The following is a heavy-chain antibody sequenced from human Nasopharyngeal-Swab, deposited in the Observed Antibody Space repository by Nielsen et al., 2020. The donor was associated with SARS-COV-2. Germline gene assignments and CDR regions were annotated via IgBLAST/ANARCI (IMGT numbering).Heavy chain of an antibody. D-gene: IGHD2-8*02. CDR2: VSGDGVTT. J-gene: IGHJ4*02. Sequence: GGSLRLSCVGSGFIFGSSWMNWVRQAPGKGLEYFSAVSGDGVTTHYADSLKGRFTISRDNSKNTVYLQLGSLTAEDMAVYFCARGTPGIPGVDYWGQGTLVTVSS. CDR3: ARGTPGIPGVDY. V-gene: IGHV3-64*02. CDR1: GFIFGSSW.